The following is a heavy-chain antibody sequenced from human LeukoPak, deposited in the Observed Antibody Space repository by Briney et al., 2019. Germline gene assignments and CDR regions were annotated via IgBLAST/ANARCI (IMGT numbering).Heavy chain of an antibody. D-gene: IGHD1-26*01. CDR1: GSTSTFSDQY. CDR3: TRGYSGHSVYAFDI. CDR2: IGNRASSYTT. V-gene: IGHV3-72*01. Sequence: PGGSLRLSCAASGSTSTFSDQYMDWVRQAPGKGLEWVGRIGNRASSYTTEYAASAKGRFTISRDDSKNSLYLQMNSLKTDDTAVYHCTRGYSGHSVYAFDIWGQGTVVTVS. J-gene: IGHJ3*02.